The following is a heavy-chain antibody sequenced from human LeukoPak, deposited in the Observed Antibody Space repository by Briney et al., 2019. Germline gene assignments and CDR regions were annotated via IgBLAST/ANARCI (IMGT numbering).Heavy chain of an antibody. CDR2: MNPNSGNT. D-gene: IGHD1-26*01. J-gene: IGHJ6*03. V-gene: IGHV1-8*03. CDR3: ARGDHTKVGYYYYYYMDV. CDR1: GYTFTSYD. Sequence: ASVKVSCKASGYTFTSYDINWVRQATGQGLEWMGWMNPNSGNTGYAQKFQGRVTITRNTSISTAYMELSSLRSEDTAVYYCARGDHTKVGYYYYYYMDVWGKGTTVTVSS.